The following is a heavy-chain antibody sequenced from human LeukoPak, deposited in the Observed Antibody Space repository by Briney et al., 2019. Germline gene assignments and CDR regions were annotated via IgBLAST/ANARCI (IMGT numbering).Heavy chain of an antibody. CDR1: GFTFSSYA. Sequence: GGSLRLSCAASGFTFSSYAMSWVRQAPGKGLEWVSAISGSGGSTYFADSVKGRFTISRDNSKNTLYLQMNSLRAEDTAVYYCAKERGYNWNDNHAFDIWGQGTMVTVSS. V-gene: IGHV3-23*01. J-gene: IGHJ3*02. D-gene: IGHD1-1*01. CDR2: ISGSGGST. CDR3: AKERGYNWNDNHAFDI.